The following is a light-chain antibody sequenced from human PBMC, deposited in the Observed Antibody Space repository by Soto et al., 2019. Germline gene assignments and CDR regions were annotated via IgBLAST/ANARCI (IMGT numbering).Light chain of an antibody. V-gene: IGLV1-44*01. Sequence: QSVLTQPPSASGTPGQRVIISCSGSSSNIGRDTVNWYRQFPGTAPKLLIYSNNQRHSGVPDRFSGSKSGTSASLAISGLQSEDEADYYCAVWDDSLNGLWVFGGGTKVTVL. J-gene: IGLJ3*02. CDR3: AVWDDSLNGLWV. CDR1: SSNIGRDT. CDR2: SNN.